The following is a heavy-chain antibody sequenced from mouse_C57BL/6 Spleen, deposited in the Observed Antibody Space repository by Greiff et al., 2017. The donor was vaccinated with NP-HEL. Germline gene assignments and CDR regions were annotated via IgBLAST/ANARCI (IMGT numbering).Heavy chain of an antibody. CDR3: ARGGKTGIYYGNSYYFDY. D-gene: IGHD2-1*01. Sequence: VQLQQSGAELVRPGASVKLSCKASGYTFTDYYINWVKQRPGQGLEWIARIYPGSGNTYYNEKFKGKATLTAEKSSSTAYMQLSSLTSEVSAVYFCARGGKTGIYYGNSYYFDYWGQGTTLTVSS. CDR2: IYPGSGNT. CDR1: GYTFTDYY. J-gene: IGHJ2*01. V-gene: IGHV1-76*01.